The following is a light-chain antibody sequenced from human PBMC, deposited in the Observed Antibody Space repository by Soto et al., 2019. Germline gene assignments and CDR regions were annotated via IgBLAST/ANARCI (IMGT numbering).Light chain of an antibody. CDR2: GAS. Sequence: EIVLTQSPGTLSLSPGERATLSCRASQSLSSSYLAWYQQKPGQPPRLLMYGASSRATGIPDRFSGSGSVTDFTLTISRLEPVFFAVYYCQQHGSFPLPFCQGPKSDIK. J-gene: IGKJ1*01. CDR3: QQHGSFPLP. V-gene: IGKV3-20*01. CDR1: QSLSSSY.